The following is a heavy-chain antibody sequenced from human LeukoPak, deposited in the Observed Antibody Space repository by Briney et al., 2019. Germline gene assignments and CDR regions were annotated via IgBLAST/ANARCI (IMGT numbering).Heavy chain of an antibody. CDR3: ARAGSNTTNYYDSSGYYVSLGY. CDR1: GYTFTGYY. CDR2: IIPIFGTA. D-gene: IGHD3-22*01. V-gene: IGHV1-69*13. Sequence: SVKVSCKASGYTFTGYYMHWVRQAPGQGLEWMGGIIPIFGTANYAQKFQGRVTITADESTSTAYMELSSLRSEDTAVYYCARAGSNTTNYYDSSGYYVSLGYWGQGTLVTVSS. J-gene: IGHJ4*02.